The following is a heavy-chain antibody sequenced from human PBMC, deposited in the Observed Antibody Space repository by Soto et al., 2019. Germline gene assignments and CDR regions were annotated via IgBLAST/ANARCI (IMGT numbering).Heavy chain of an antibody. CDR2: ISAYNGNT. Sequence: QEQLVQSGGELKKPGASVRVSCKASGYSFGFYGMAWVRQAPGQGLEWMGWISAYNGNTKLAQKFQGRVTLSTDTSTTTAYMELRSLRSEDTAVYFLGRTDTTKADPHFGFWGPGTPVTVSS. CDR1: GYSFGFYG. V-gene: IGHV1-18*04. CDR3: GRTDTTKADPHFGF. D-gene: IGHD1-1*01. J-gene: IGHJ4*02.